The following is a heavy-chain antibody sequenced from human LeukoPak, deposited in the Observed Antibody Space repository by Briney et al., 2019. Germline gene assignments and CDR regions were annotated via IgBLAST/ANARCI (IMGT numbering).Heavy chain of an antibody. V-gene: IGHV4-30-4*08. CDR3: ARGASAYGDKYNWFDP. CDR2: IYYSGST. CDR1: GGSISSGGYY. Sequence: SETLSLTCTVSGGSISSGGYYWSWIRQHPGKGLEWIGYIYYSGSTYYNPSLKSRVTISVDTSKNQFSLKLSSVTAADTAVYYCARGASAYGDKYNWFDPWGQGTLVTVSS. J-gene: IGHJ5*02. D-gene: IGHD4-17*01.